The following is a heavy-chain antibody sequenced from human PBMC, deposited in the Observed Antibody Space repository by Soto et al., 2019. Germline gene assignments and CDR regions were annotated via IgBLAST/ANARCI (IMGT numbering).Heavy chain of an antibody. V-gene: IGHV3-33*01. CDR3: ARVHDVVATIGYGMDV. CDR2: IWYDGSNK. CDR1: GFTFSSYG. Sequence: HPGGSLRLSCAASGFTFSSYGMHWVRQAPGKGLEWVAVIWYDGSNKYYADSVKGRFTISRDNSKNTLYLQMNSLRAEDTAVYYCARVHDVVATIGYGMDVWGQGTTVTVSS. J-gene: IGHJ6*02. D-gene: IGHD5-12*01.